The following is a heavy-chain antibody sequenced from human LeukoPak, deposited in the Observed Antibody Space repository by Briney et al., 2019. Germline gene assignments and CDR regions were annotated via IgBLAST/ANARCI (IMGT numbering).Heavy chain of an antibody. J-gene: IGHJ5*02. CDR3: ARFGHVVVVPAAPLDRNWFDP. D-gene: IGHD2-2*01. V-gene: IGHV3-21*01. Sequence: GGSLRLSCAASGFTFSSYSMNWVRQAPGKGLEWVSSISGSSSYIYYADSVKGRFTISRDNAKNSLYLQMNSLRAEDTAVYYCARFGHVVVVPAAPLDRNWFDPWGQGTLVTVSS. CDR1: GFTFSSYS. CDR2: ISGSSSYI.